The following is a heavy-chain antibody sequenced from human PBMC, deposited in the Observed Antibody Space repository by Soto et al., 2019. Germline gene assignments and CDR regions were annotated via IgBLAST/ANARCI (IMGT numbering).Heavy chain of an antibody. D-gene: IGHD2-21*02. CDR3: DVTAAVY. CDR2: VSPDHGNA. J-gene: IGHJ4*02. CDR1: GYTFTNYD. V-gene: IGHV1-8*01. Sequence: QVQVVQSKAEVKKPGASVKVSCKTSGYTFTNYDINWVRQAPGQGLEWMGWVSPDHGNAGYAPQFQGRITMTSDTSTSTVYMELNNLSSDDTAVYFCDVTAAVYWGQGTMVTVSS.